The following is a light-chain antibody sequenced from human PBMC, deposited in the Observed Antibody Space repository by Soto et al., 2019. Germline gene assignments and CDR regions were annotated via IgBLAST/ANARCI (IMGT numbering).Light chain of an antibody. CDR1: QSASSY. J-gene: IGKJ1*01. CDR2: GAS. Sequence: EIVLRQSPATLSLSTGERATLSCRASQSASSYLAWYQQKPGQAPRLLIYGASSRATGIPDRFSGSGSGTDFTLTISRLEPEDFATYYCQQYYSYPWTFGQGTRWIS. CDR3: QQYYSYPWT. V-gene: IGKV3-20*01.